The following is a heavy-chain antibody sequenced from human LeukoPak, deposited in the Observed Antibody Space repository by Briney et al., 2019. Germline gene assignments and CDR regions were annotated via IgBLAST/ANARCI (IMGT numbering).Heavy chain of an antibody. J-gene: IGHJ3*02. Sequence: SETLSLTCTVSGGSISSYYWGWLRQPPGNGLEWIGYIYYSGSINYNPSLKSRVTISVDTSKNQFSLKLSSVTAADTAVYYCARHTRAVAGADAFDIWGQGTMVTVSS. CDR3: ARHTRAVAGADAFDI. D-gene: IGHD6-19*01. CDR2: IYYSGSI. V-gene: IGHV4-59*08. CDR1: GGSISSYY.